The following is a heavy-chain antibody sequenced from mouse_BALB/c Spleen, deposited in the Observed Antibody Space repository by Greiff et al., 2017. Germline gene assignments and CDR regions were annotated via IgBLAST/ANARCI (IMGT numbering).Heavy chain of an antibody. V-gene: IGHV5-6-4*01. Sequence: EVKLMESGGGLVKPGGSLKLSCAASGFTFSSYTMSWVRQTPEKRLEWVATISSGGSYTYYPDSVKGRFTISRDNAKNTLYLQMSSLKSEDTAMYYCTREKLHYYAMDYWGQGTSVTVSS. CDR3: TREKLHYYAMDY. CDR1: GFTFSSYT. J-gene: IGHJ4*01. CDR2: ISSGGSYT.